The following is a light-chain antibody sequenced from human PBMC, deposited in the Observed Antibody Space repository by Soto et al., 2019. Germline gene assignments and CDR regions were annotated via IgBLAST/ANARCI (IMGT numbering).Light chain of an antibody. Sequence: QSALTQPASMSGSPGQSITISCTGTSSDVGGSNSVSWYQQHPGKAPKLMIYDVTNRPSWVSTRFSGSKSGNTASLTISGLQAEAAADYYCSSYTSSTTVVFGGGTKLTVL. V-gene: IGLV2-14*03. CDR1: SSDVGGSNS. J-gene: IGLJ2*01. CDR3: SSYTSSTTVV. CDR2: DVT.